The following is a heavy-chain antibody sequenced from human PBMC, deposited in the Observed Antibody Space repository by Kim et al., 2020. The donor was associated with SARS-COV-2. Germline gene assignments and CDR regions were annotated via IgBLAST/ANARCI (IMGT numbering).Heavy chain of an antibody. J-gene: IGHJ4*02. V-gene: IGHV1-18*01. CDR2: ISAYNGNT. Sequence: ASVKVSCKASGYTFTSYGISWVRQAPGQGLEWMGWISAYNGNTNYAQKLQGRVTMTTDTSTSTAYMELRSLRSDDTAVYYCARDQYYDILTGAGLRDFDYWGQGTLVTVSS. CDR3: ARDQYYDILTGAGLRDFDY. CDR1: GYTFTSYG. D-gene: IGHD3-9*01.